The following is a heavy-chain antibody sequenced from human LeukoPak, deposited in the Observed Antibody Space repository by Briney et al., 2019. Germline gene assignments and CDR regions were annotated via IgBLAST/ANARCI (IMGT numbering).Heavy chain of an antibody. Sequence: SETLSPTCTVSGDSIRTSSAYWSWIRQPAGKELEWIGRIYGRGSTNYNPSLKSRVTISVDKSKNQFSLKLSSVTAADTAVYYCARDAYGYTDTWGQGTLVTVSS. CDR3: ARDAYGYTDT. V-gene: IGHV4-61*02. CDR1: GDSIRTSSAY. CDR2: IYGRGST. J-gene: IGHJ5*02. D-gene: IGHD5-12*01.